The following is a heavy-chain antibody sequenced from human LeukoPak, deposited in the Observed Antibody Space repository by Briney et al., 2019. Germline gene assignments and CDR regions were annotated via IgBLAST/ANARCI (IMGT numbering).Heavy chain of an antibody. CDR3: ATARASDY. J-gene: IGHJ4*02. V-gene: IGHV1-24*01. CDR2: FDPEDGET. Sequence: EWMGGFDPEDGETIYAQKFQGRVTMTEDTSTDTAYMELSSLRSEDTAVYYCATARASDYWGQGTLVTVSS.